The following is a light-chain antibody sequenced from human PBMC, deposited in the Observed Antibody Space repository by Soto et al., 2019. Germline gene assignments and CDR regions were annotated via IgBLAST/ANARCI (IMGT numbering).Light chain of an antibody. V-gene: IGLV1-40*01. CDR1: SSNIGAGYD. CDR3: QSYDSSLSDSGWV. CDR2: GNS. Sequence: QSVLTQPPSVSGAPGQRVTISCTGSSSNIGAGYDVHWYQQLPGKAPKVLIYGNSNRPSGVPDRFSGSKSGTSASLAIAGLQAEDEADYYCQSYDSSLSDSGWVFGGGTKVTVL. J-gene: IGLJ3*02.